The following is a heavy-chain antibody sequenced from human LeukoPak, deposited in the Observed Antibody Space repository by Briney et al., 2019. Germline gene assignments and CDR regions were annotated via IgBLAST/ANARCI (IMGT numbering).Heavy chain of an antibody. Sequence: LRLSCAASGFSFSSYEMNWVRQPPGKGLEWIGEINHSGNTNYNPSLKSRVTISVDTSKNQFSLKLSSVTAADTAVYYCARGRLTGDPDDAFDIWGQGTMVTVSS. J-gene: IGHJ3*02. CDR2: INHSGNT. CDR1: GFSFSSYE. D-gene: IGHD7-27*01. V-gene: IGHV4-34*01. CDR3: ARGRLTGDPDDAFDI.